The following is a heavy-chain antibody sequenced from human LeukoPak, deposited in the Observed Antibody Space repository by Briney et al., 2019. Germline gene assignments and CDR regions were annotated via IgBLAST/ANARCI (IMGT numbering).Heavy chain of an antibody. CDR1: GGSFSGYY. D-gene: IGHD3-16*01. CDR3: ARETSQKGAHYMDV. Sequence: SETLSLTCAVYGGSFSGYYWSWIRQPPGKGLGYIGYIYYSGSTNYNPSLKSRVTISVDTSKNQFSLKLSSVTAADTAVYYCARETSQKGAHYMDVWGKGTTVTISS. CDR2: IYYSGST. V-gene: IGHV4-59*01. J-gene: IGHJ6*03.